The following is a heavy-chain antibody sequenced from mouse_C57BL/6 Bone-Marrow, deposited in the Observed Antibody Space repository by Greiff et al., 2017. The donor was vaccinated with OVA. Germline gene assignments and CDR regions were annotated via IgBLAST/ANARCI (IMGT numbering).Heavy chain of an antibody. CDR1: GFTFSDYG. J-gene: IGHJ1*03. CDR3: ARHGNWYFDV. D-gene: IGHD1-1*02. Sequence: EVHLVESGGGLVQPGGSLKLSCAASGFTFSDYGMAWVRQAPRKGPEWVAFISNLAYSIYYADTVTGRFTISRENAKNTLYLEMSSLRSEDTAMYYCARHGNWYFDVWGTGTTVTVSS. V-gene: IGHV5-15*01. CDR2: ISNLAYSI.